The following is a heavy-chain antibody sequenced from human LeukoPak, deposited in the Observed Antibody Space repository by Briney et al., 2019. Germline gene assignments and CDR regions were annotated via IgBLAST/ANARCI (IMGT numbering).Heavy chain of an antibody. V-gene: IGHV3-74*01. CDR1: GFTFSSYW. CDR2: INSDGSST. CDR3: ARAYYDSTPRLFDY. Sequence: GGSLRLSCAASGFTFSSYWMHWVRQAPGKGLVWVSRINSDGSSTSYADSVKGRFTISRDNAKNTLYLLMNSLRAEDTAVYYCARAYYDSTPRLFDYWGQGTLVTVSS. D-gene: IGHD3-22*01. J-gene: IGHJ4*02.